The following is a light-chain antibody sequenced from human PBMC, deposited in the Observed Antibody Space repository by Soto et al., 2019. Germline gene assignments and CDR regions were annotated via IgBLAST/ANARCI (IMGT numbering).Light chain of an antibody. CDR1: SSDVGSHNL. Sequence: QSALTQPASVSGSPGQSITISCTGTSSDVGSHNLVSWYQQHPDRAPKLMIYEGSKRPSGVSNRFSGSKSGNTASLTISGLQAEDEADYFCRSYAGSSTYIFGSGTKLTVL. CDR3: RSYAGSSTYI. V-gene: IGLV2-23*01. CDR2: EGS. J-gene: IGLJ1*01.